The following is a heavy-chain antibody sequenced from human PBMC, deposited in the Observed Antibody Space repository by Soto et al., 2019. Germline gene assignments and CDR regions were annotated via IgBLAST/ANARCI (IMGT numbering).Heavy chain of an antibody. CDR1: GGSISSSDYY. J-gene: IGHJ4*02. D-gene: IGHD4-17*01. V-gene: IGHV4-39*07. CDR3: ARSQTTVTSYDY. CDR2: IYYSGSA. Sequence: SETLSLTCTVSGGSISSSDYYWGWIRQPPGKGLEWIGNIYYSGSASYNPSLKSRVTISVDRSNNQFSLKLSSVTAADTAVYYCARSQTTVTSYDYWGQGTLVTVSS.